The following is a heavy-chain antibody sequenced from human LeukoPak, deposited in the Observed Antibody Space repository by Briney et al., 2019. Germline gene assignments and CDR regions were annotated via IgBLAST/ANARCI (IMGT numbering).Heavy chain of an antibody. CDR3: ARGWKKRRNWTPYFDY. CDR1: GYTFTSYY. CDR2: INPSGGST. J-gene: IGHJ4*02. Sequence: GASVKVSCKASGYTFTSYYMHWVRQTPGQGLEWMGIINPSGGSTHFAQKFQGRVTMTRDTSTSTVYMELSSLRSEDTAVYYCARGWKKRRNWTPYFDYWGQGTLVTVSS. D-gene: IGHD1-1*01. V-gene: IGHV1-46*01.